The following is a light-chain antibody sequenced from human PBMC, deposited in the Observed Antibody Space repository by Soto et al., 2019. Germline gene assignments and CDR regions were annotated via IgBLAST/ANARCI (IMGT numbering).Light chain of an antibody. Sequence: EIVLTQSPGTLSLSPGERATLSCRASQSVSNNYLAWYQQKPGQAPRLLIYGASNRATGIPDRFSGSGSGTDFTLTISRLEPGDIALYYCQQYGGSPITFGQGTRLEIK. CDR3: QQYGGSPIT. V-gene: IGKV3-20*01. CDR2: GAS. CDR1: QSVSNNY. J-gene: IGKJ5*01.